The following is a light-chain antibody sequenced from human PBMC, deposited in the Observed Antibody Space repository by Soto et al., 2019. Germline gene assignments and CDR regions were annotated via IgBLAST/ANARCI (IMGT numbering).Light chain of an antibody. Sequence: QSVLTQPPSVSGAPGQRVTISCTGSSSNIGAGYDVHWYQQLPGTAPKLLIYGNSNRPSGVPDRFSGSKSGTSASLAITGLQAEYEADYYCQSYDSSLRAVFGGGTKLTVL. CDR3: QSYDSSLRAV. CDR2: GNS. CDR1: SSNIGAGYD. V-gene: IGLV1-40*01. J-gene: IGLJ2*01.